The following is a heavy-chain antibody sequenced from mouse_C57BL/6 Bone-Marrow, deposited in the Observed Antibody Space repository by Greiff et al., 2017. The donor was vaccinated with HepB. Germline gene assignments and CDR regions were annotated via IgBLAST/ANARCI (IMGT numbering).Heavy chain of an antibody. D-gene: IGHD2-10*02. CDR1: GYTFTSYG. CDR2: IYPRSGNT. CDR3: ARRREYGTFYWYFDV. J-gene: IGHJ1*03. V-gene: IGHV1-81*01. Sequence: QVQLQQSGAELARPGASVKLSCKASGYTFTSYGISWVKQRTGQGLEWIGEIYPRSGNTYYNEKFKGKATLTADKSSSTAYMELRSLTSEDSAVYFCARRREYGTFYWYFDVWGTGTTVTVSS.